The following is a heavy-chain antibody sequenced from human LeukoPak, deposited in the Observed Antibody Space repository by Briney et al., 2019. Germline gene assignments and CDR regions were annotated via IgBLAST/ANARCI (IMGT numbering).Heavy chain of an antibody. CDR3: ARYIVSYPHDAFDI. J-gene: IGHJ3*02. CDR1: GGSFSGYY. V-gene: IGHV4-34*01. CDR2: INHSGST. Sequence: SETLSLTCAVYGGSFSGYYWSWIRQPPGKGLEWIGEINHSGSTNYNPSLKSRVTISVDTSKNQFSLELSSVTAADTAFYYCARYIVSYPHDAFDIWGQGTMVTVSS. D-gene: IGHD2-15*01.